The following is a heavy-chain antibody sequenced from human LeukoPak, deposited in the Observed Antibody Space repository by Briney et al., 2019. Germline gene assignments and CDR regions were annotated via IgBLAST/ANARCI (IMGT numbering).Heavy chain of an antibody. Sequence: ASVKVSCKASGGTFSSYAISWVRQGPGQGLEWMGRIIPIFGTANYAQKFQGRVTITADKSTSTAYMELSSLRSEDTAVYYCATEGVGLTDAFDIWGQGTMVTVSS. V-gene: IGHV1-69*06. CDR2: IIPIFGTA. D-gene: IGHD1-14*01. J-gene: IGHJ3*02. CDR3: ATEGVGLTDAFDI. CDR1: GGTFSSYA.